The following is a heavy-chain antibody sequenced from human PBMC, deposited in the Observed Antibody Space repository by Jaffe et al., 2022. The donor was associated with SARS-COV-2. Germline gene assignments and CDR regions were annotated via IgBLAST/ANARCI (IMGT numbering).Heavy chain of an antibody. D-gene: IGHD6-13*01. CDR1: GGSISSYY. Sequence: QVQLQESGPGLVKPSETLSLTCTVSGGSISSYYWSWIRQPPGKGLEWIGYIYYSGSTNYNPSLKSRVTISVDTSKNQFSLKLSSVTAADTAVYYCASSIAAAGTPSPYCYFDYWGQGTLVTVSS. V-gene: IGHV4-59*01. CDR3: ASSIAAAGTPSPYCYFDY. CDR2: IYYSGST. J-gene: IGHJ4*02.